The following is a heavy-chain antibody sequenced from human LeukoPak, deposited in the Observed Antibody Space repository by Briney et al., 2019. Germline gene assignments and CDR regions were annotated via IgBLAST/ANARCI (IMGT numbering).Heavy chain of an antibody. CDR2: IKQDGSES. Sequence: TGGSLRLSCAASGFTFSSYWMTWVRQAPGKGLEWVANIKQDGSESYYVDSVKGRFTISRDNAKNSLYLQMNSLRAEDTAVYYCARDRSVVVPAAMDDYWGQGTLVTVSS. CDR1: GFTFSSYW. CDR3: ARDRSVVVPAAMDDY. V-gene: IGHV3-7*01. D-gene: IGHD2-2*01. J-gene: IGHJ4*02.